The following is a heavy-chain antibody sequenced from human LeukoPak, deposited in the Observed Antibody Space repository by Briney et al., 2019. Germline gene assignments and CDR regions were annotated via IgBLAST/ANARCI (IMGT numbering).Heavy chain of an antibody. D-gene: IGHD2/OR15-2a*01. J-gene: IGHJ4*02. Sequence: PSGTLSLTCAVSGGSISRGNWWSWVRQPPGKGLEWIGEIYHSGNTNYNPSLKSRVTISVDKSENQFSLRVSSVTAADTAVYYCARGQSRSFDYWGQGTLVTVST. CDR3: ARGQSRSFDY. V-gene: IGHV4-4*02. CDR2: IYHSGNT. CDR1: GGSISRGNW.